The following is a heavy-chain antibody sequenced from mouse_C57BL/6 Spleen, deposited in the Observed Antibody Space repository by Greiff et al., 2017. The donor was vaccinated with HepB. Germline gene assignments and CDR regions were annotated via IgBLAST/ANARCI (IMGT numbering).Heavy chain of an antibody. Sequence: VQLQQPGAELVRPGSSVKLSCKASGYTFTSYWMHWVKQRPIQGLEWIGNIDPSDSETNYNQKFKDKATLTVDKSSSTAYMQLSSLTSEDSAVYYCASGSGTSYAMDYWGQGTSVTVSS. CDR3: ASGSGTSYAMDY. CDR2: IDPSDSET. CDR1: GYTFTSYW. V-gene: IGHV1-52*01. D-gene: IGHD4-1*01. J-gene: IGHJ4*01.